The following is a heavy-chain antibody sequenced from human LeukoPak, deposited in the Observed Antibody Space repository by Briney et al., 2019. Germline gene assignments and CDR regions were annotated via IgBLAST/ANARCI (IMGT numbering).Heavy chain of an antibody. CDR2: ITDGGGTT. Sequence: PGGSLRLSCAASGFTFSSYGMHWVRQAPGKGLEWVSAITDGGGTTYYADSVKGRFTISRDNSKNTLNLQMNSLRAEDTAVYYCAKVASQWRSSIFDFWGQGTLVTVSS. V-gene: IGHV3-23*01. D-gene: IGHD6-19*01. CDR1: GFTFSSYG. CDR3: AKVASQWRSSIFDF. J-gene: IGHJ4*02.